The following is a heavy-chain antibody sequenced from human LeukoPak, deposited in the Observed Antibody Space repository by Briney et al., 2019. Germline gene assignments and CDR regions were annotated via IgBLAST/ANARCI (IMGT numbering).Heavy chain of an antibody. CDR2: ISDTGTTI. J-gene: IGHJ6*02. CDR3: AREDYNPPRAMDV. Sequence: GGSLRLSCAASGFTFSSFQMNWVRQAPGKGLEWVSYISDTGTTIYYAGSVRGRFTISRDNPKNSLYLQMNSLRDEDTAVYYCAREDYNPPRAMDVWGQGTTVTVSS. V-gene: IGHV3-48*03. CDR1: GFTFSSFQ. D-gene: IGHD3-10*01.